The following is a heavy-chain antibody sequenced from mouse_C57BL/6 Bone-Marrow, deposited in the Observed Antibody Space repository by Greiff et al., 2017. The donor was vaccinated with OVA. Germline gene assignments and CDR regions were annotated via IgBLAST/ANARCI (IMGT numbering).Heavy chain of an antibody. D-gene: IGHD1-1*01. Sequence: EVKLVESGGGLVKPGGSLKLSCAASGFTFSSYAMSWVRQTPEKRLEWVATISDGGSYTYYPDNVKGRFTISRDNAKNNLYPQMSHLKSEDTAMYYCARDRAITTVVATDFDYWGQGTTLTVSS. J-gene: IGHJ2*01. CDR2: ISDGGSYT. V-gene: IGHV5-4*01. CDR1: GFTFSSYA. CDR3: ARDRAITTVVATDFDY.